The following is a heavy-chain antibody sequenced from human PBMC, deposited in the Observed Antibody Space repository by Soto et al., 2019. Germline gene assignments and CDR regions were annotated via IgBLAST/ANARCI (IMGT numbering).Heavy chain of an antibody. CDR2: ISYDGSNK. CDR3: ARERGYDFWSGYYPYYYYGMDV. D-gene: IGHD3-3*01. V-gene: IGHV3-30*03. Sequence: PGGSLRLSCAASGFTFSSYGMHWVRQAPGKGLEWVAVISYDGSNKYYADSVKGRFTISRDNSKNTLYLQMNSLRAEDTAVYYCARERGYDFWSGYYPYYYYGMDVWGQGTAVTVSS. CDR1: GFTFSSYG. J-gene: IGHJ6*02.